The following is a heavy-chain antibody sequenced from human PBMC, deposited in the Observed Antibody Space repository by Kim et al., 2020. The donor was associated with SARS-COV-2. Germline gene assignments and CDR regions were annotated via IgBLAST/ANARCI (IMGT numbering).Heavy chain of an antibody. V-gene: IGHV3-30*03. Sequence: GGSLRLSCAASGFTFRNYGMHWVRQAPGKGLEWVAGISYDGSNKYYADSGKGRFTISRDNSKNTLYLQMNSLRVEDAAVYYCATLRGGYSGYSDYWGQGTLVTVSS. CDR1: GFTFRNYG. CDR3: ATLRGGYSGYSDY. J-gene: IGHJ4*02. D-gene: IGHD5-12*01. CDR2: ISYDGSNK.